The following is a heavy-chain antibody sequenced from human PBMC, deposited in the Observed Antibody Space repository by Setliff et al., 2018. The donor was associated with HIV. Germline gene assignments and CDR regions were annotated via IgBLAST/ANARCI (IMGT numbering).Heavy chain of an antibody. Sequence: LRLSCAASGFTFSSYSMNWVRQAPGRGLEWDSSISSSSYIYYADSVKGRFTISRDNAKNSLYLQMNSMRAEDTAGYYCVRDTTSGWMLTNWGQGTLVTVSS. CDR2: ISSSSYI. D-gene: IGHD6-25*01. V-gene: IGHV3-21*01. CDR1: GFTFSSYS. CDR3: VRDTTSGWMLTN. J-gene: IGHJ4*02.